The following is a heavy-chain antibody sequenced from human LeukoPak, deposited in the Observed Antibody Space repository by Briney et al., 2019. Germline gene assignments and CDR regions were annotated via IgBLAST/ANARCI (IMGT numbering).Heavy chain of an antibody. CDR2: ISAYNGNT. J-gene: IGHJ4*02. CDR1: GYTFTSYD. D-gene: IGHD2-15*01. CDR3: ARGGGYCSGGSCRYFDY. V-gene: IGHV1-18*01. Sequence: GASVTVSFKASGYTFTSYDINWLRQAPGQGLEWMGCISAYNGNTNYAQKLQGRVTMTTDTSTSTAYMELRSLRSDDTAVYYCARGGGYCSGGSCRYFDYWGQGTLVTVSS.